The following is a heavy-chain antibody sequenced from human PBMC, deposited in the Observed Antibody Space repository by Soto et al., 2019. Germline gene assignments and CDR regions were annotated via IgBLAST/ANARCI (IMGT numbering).Heavy chain of an antibody. Sequence: EVQLLESGGGLVQPGGSLRLSCAASGFTFSTYAMAWVRQAPGKGLEWVSSISSSSGSTFYADSVKGRFTISRDNSENTLSLQMNSLRAEDTAVYYCAKQPLKVPLRFDYWGQGTLGTVSS. CDR1: GFTFSTYA. J-gene: IGHJ4*02. D-gene: IGHD6-25*01. CDR2: ISSSSGST. V-gene: IGHV3-23*01. CDR3: AKQPLKVPLRFDY.